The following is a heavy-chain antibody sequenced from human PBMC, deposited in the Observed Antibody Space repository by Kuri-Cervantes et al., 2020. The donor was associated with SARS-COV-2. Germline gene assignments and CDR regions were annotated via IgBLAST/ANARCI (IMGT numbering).Heavy chain of an antibody. V-gene: IGHV4-34*01. CDR1: GDSISNYY. CDR3: ARHGSETSSGWHLFDY. D-gene: IGHD6-19*01. J-gene: IGHJ4*02. Sequence: ESLKISCTVSGDSISNYYWTWIRQPPGKGLEWIGEINHSGSTNYNPSLKSRVTISVDTSKNQSSLKLSSVTAADTAVYYCARHGSETSSGWHLFDYWGQGTLVTVSS. CDR2: INHSGST.